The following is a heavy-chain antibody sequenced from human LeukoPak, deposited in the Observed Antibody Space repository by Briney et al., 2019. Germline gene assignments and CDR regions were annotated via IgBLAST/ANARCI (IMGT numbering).Heavy chain of an antibody. D-gene: IGHD2-8*01. J-gene: IGHJ4*02. V-gene: IGHV3-30*18. CDR1: GFTFSSYG. Sequence: QPGRSLRLPCAASGFTFSSYGMHWVRQAPGKGLEWVAVISYDGSNKYYADSVKGRFTISRDNSKNTLYLQMNSLRAEDTAVYYCAKSYCTNGVCCKYFDYWGQGTLVTVSS. CDR3: AKSYCTNGVCCKYFDY. CDR2: ISYDGSNK.